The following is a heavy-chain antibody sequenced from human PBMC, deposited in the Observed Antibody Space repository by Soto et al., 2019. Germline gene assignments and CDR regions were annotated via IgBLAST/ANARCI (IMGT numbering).Heavy chain of an antibody. V-gene: IGHV4-61*03. D-gene: IGHD3-16*01. CDR1: GGSVSSGNYY. J-gene: IGHJ5*02. CDR2: IYYTGTS. Sequence: QAQLQESGPGLVKPSETLSLTCTVSGGSVSSGNYYWTWIRQPPGKGLEWIGNIYYTGTSNYNPSLKSRVHISVKPAKNHLPLKMNPGTAAGTAVDYWCRGRGWFDPWGQGTLVTVSS. CDR3: CRGRGWFDP.